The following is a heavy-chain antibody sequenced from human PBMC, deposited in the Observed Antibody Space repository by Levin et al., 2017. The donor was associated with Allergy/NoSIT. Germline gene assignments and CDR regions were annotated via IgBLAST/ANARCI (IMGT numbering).Heavy chain of an antibody. V-gene: IGHV1-8*01. CDR3: ARGAGISGRDWFDP. CDR2: MNSNTGNT. Sequence: PAASVKVSCKASGYTFTSHDINWVRQATGQGFEWMGWMNSNTGNTGYAQKFQGRVTMTRDTSISTAYMELSSLSSEDTAIYYCARGAGISGRDWFDPWGQGTLVTVSS. D-gene: IGHD2-15*01. J-gene: IGHJ5*02. CDR1: GYTFTSHD.